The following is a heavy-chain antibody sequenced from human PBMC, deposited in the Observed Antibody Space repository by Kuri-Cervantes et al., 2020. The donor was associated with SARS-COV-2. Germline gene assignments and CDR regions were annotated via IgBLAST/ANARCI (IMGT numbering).Heavy chain of an antibody. CDR2: INPSGGST. CDR3: ARETYYYDSSGYNLEGFDY. CDR1: GYTFTSYY. D-gene: IGHD3-22*01. J-gene: IGHJ4*02. V-gene: IGHV1-46*01. Sequence: ASVKVSCKASGYTFTSYYMHWVRQAPGQGLEWMGIINPSGGSTSYAQKFQGRVTITADESTSTAYTELSSLRSEDTAVYYCARETYYYDSSGYNLEGFDYWGQGTLVTVSS.